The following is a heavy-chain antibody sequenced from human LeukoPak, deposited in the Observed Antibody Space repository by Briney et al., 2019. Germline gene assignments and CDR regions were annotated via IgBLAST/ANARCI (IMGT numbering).Heavy chain of an antibody. CDR1: GFTFSSYG. Sequence: GGSLRLSCAASGFTFSSYGTHWVRQAPGKGLEWVAVISYDGSNKYYADSVKGRFTISRDNSKNTLYLQMNSLRAEDTAVYYCAKDEKVVAATPFDYWGREPWSPSPQ. CDR3: AKDEKVVAATPFDY. J-gene: IGHJ4*02. D-gene: IGHD2-15*01. V-gene: IGHV3-30*18. CDR2: ISYDGSNK.